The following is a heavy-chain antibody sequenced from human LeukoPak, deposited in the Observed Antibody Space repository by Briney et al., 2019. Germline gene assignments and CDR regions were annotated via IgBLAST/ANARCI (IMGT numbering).Heavy chain of an antibody. Sequence: GGSLRLSCAASGFTFTNAWMSWVRQAPGKGLEWVGRVKSKSDGGTTGGTTDYAAPVKGRFTISRDDSKNTLYLQMDNLKTEDTAVYYCTTDTVHYDFRSGYFVAYFDYWGQGTLVTVSS. J-gene: IGHJ4*02. D-gene: IGHD3-3*01. CDR2: VKSKSDGGTTGGTT. V-gene: IGHV3-15*01. CDR1: GFTFTNAW. CDR3: TTDTVHYDFRSGYFVAYFDY.